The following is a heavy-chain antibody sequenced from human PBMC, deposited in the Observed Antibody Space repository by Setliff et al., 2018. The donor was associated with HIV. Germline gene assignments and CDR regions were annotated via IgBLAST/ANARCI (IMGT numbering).Heavy chain of an antibody. J-gene: IGHJ4*02. D-gene: IGHD6-13*01. CDR3: ARRGGISATLSVRAFDS. CDR2: VYSSGST. CDR1: AASVSSMSYY. Sequence: PSETLSLTCTVSAASVSSMSYYSWAWIRQPPGKGLEWTGSVYSSGSTYHSPSFKSRITIPVDTSNNQISLRLNSVTATDTAVYFCARRGGISATLSVRAFDSWGQGTLVTVSS. V-gene: IGHV4-39*01.